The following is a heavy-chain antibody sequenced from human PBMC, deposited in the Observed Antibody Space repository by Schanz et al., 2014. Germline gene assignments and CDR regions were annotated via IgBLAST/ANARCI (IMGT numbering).Heavy chain of an antibody. CDR2: INPNSGGT. Sequence: QVQLVQSGAEVKKPGASVKVSCKASGHPFTAYYMHWVRQAPGQGLEWMGRINPNSGGTNQAENCQGRVTMARDKSTSAVYMELSRLTSDDTALYYCARDGHSSICDSYCFYGLDVWGQGTTVTVSS. D-gene: IGHD6-13*01. J-gene: IGHJ6*02. CDR1: GHPFTAYY. CDR3: ARDGHSSICDSYCFYGLDV. V-gene: IGHV1-2*06.